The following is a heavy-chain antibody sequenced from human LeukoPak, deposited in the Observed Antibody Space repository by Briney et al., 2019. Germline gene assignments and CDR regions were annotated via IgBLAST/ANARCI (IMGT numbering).Heavy chain of an antibody. Sequence: SETLSLTCTVSGGSISSSSYYWGWIRQPPGKGLEWIGSIYYSGSTYYNPSYYSGSTYYNPSLKSRVAISVDTSKNQFSLKLSSVTAADTAVYFCARSPHIWFAERGWFDPWGQGTLVTVSS. CDR3: ARSPHIWFAERGWFDP. CDR2: IYYSGSTYYNPSYYSGST. J-gene: IGHJ5*02. D-gene: IGHD3-10*01. V-gene: IGHV4-39*07. CDR1: GGSISSSSYY.